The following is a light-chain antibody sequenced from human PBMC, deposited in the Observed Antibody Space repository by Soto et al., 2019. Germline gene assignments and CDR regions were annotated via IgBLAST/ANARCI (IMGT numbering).Light chain of an antibody. V-gene: IGKV3-20*01. CDR1: QSFGSGY. J-gene: IGKJ4*01. CDR3: QHCDSSRLT. CDR2: STS. Sequence: EIVLTQSKGTLSLSPGERATLSCRASQSFGSGYLAWYQQKRGQPPRLLIYSTSSRATGIPDRFSGSASGTDFTLTISRLEPEDFAVYFCQHCDSSRLTFGGGTKVDIK.